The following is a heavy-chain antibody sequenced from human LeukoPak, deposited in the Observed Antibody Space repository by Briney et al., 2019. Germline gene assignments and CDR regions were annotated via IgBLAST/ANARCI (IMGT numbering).Heavy chain of an antibody. CDR3: ARDHDYSYYDSSSPHGY. J-gene: IGHJ4*02. CDR1: GYTFTSYY. CDR2: INPSGDNT. D-gene: IGHD3-22*01. V-gene: IGHV1-46*01. Sequence: GASVKVSCKASGYTFTSYYMYWVRQAPGQGLEWMGIINPSGDNTNYAQKFQGRVTMTRDMSTTTVYMELSSLRSDDTAVYYCARDHDYSYYDSSSPHGYWGQGTLVTVSS.